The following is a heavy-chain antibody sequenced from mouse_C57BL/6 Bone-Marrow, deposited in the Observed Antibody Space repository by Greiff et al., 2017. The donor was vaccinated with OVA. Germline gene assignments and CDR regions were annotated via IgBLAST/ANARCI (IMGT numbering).Heavy chain of an antibody. J-gene: IGHJ4*01. CDR1: EYDFPSYD. CDR2: INSDGGST. V-gene: IGHV5-2*01. CDR3: YAMDY. Sequence: EVKLMEPGGGLVQPGESLKLSCESNEYDFPSYDMSWVRKTPEKGLELVAAINSDGGSTYYPDTIERRFIISRDNTKKTLYLQMSSLRSEDTAFFDNYAMDYWGQGTSVTVSS.